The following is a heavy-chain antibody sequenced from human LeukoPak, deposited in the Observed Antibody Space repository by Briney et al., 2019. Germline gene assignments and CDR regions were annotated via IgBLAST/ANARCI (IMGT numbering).Heavy chain of an antibody. CDR1: GGSISSSSYY. D-gene: IGHD4-17*01. CDR2: IYYSGST. V-gene: IGHV4-39*07. CDR3: ARAHGDYPFDY. J-gene: IGHJ4*02. Sequence: PSETLSLTCTVSGGSISSSSYYWGWIRQPPGKGPEWIGSIYYSGSTYYNPSLKSRVTISVDTSKNQFSLKLSSVTAADTAVYYCARAHGDYPFDYWGQGTLVTVSS.